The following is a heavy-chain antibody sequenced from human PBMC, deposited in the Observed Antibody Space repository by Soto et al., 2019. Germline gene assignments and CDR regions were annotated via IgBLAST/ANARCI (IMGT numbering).Heavy chain of an antibody. Sequence: GGSLRLSCAASGFTFSNAWMSWVRQAPGKGLEWVGRIKSKTDGGTTDYAAPVKGRFTISRDGSKNTLYLQMNSLKTEDTAVYYCTTEGEIVVVPAASAKSYYYYMDVWGKGTTVTVSS. CDR2: IKSKTDGGTT. CDR1: GFTFSNAW. V-gene: IGHV3-15*01. D-gene: IGHD2-2*01. J-gene: IGHJ6*03. CDR3: TTEGEIVVVPAASAKSYYYYMDV.